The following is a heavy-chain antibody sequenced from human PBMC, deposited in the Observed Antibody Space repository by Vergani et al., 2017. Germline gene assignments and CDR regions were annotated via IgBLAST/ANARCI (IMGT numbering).Heavy chain of an antibody. CDR1: GYTFIIYG. V-gene: IGHV1-18*01. J-gene: IGHJ3*01. Sequence: QVQLVQSGAEVKKPGASVKVSCKASGYTFIIYGISWVRQAPGQGLEWMAWIRPYTGHTIYAQKFQDRVTMTADTSTNTAYMELRSLRSDDTAVYFCARVAPSNSEVTPTAFDVWGQGTMVTVSS. CDR3: ARVAPSNSEVTPTAFDV. D-gene: IGHD1-1*01. CDR2: IRPYTGHT.